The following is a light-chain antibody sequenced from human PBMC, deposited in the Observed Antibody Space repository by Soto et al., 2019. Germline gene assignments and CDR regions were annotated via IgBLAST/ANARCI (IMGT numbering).Light chain of an antibody. CDR2: AAS. CDR1: QSISSY. Sequence: DIQMTQAPSSLSASVGDRVTISCRESQSISSYLNWYQQKPGKAPKLLIYAASSLQSGVTSRFSGSGSGTDFTLTISSLEPEDFAVYYCQQRSNFITFGQGTRLEIK. CDR3: QQRSNFIT. V-gene: IGKV1-39*01. J-gene: IGKJ5*01.